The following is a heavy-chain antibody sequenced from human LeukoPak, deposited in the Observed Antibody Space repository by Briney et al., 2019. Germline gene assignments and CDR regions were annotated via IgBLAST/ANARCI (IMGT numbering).Heavy chain of an antibody. CDR3: ARALWFGETFPAY. CDR1: EFIFSDYD. Sequence: PGGSLRLSCDASEFIFSDYDMNWVRQAPGKGLQRVSYISSSSSAIYYADSVKGRFTISRDNAKNSLYLQMNSLRAEDTAVYYCARALWFGETFPAYWGQGTLVTVSS. D-gene: IGHD3-10*01. CDR2: ISSSSSAI. J-gene: IGHJ4*02. V-gene: IGHV3-48*03.